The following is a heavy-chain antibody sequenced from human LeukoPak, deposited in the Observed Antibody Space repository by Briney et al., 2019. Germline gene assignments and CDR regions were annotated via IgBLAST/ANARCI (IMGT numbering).Heavy chain of an antibody. D-gene: IGHD2-15*01. V-gene: IGHV4-30-2*01. Sequence: SETLSLTCAVSGGSISSGSYSWSWIRQPPGKGLEWIGYIYHSGSTYYNPSLRSRVTISVDRSKNQFSLKLNSVTAADTAVYYCARDNGYCSGGSCYAPNWFDPWGQGALVTVSS. CDR1: GGSISSGSYS. CDR3: ARDNGYCSGGSCYAPNWFDP. CDR2: IYHSGST. J-gene: IGHJ5*02.